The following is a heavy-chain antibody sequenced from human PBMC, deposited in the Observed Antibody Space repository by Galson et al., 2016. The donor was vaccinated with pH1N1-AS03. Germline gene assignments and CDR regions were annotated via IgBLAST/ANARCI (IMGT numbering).Heavy chain of an antibody. D-gene: IGHD1-26*01. CDR2: INPNNGVA. J-gene: IGHJ6*02. CDR3: ARDPRGPCSSATCATTYYFGMDV. Sequence: CKASGYIFTGFYVHWVRQAPGQGLEWMGWINPNNGVANYAQKFQAWVTMTGDTSISTAYMELYGLKSDDTAVYYCARDPRGPCSSATCATTYYFGMDVWGQGTTVIVSS. CDR1: GYIFTGFY. V-gene: IGHV1-2*04.